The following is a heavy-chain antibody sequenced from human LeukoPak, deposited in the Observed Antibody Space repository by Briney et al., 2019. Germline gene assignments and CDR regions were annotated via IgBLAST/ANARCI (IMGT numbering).Heavy chain of an antibody. D-gene: IGHD2-15*01. CDR2: IYYGGST. V-gene: IGHV4-59*01. J-gene: IGHJ4*02. Sequence: SETLSLTCSVSGDSINSNYWSWMRQPPGKGLEWIGYIYYGGSTNYNPSLKSRVSMSVDTSKNQFSLTLSSVTAADPAVYHCARLLAGCPGGRCRAHFDYWGQGTLVTVSS. CDR3: ARLLAGCPGGRCRAHFDY. CDR1: GDSINSNY.